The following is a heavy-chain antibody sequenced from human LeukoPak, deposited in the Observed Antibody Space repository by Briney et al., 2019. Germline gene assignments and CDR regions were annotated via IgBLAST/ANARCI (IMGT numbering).Heavy chain of an antibody. D-gene: IGHD5-24*01. Sequence: PGGSLRLSCAASGFTFSHYVMNWVRQAPGKGLVWVSGIRSNGVTTYYADSVKGRFTISRDNSKNTLYLQMNSLRADDTAVYYCARDDAWLQYGNWGQGTLVTVSS. V-gene: IGHV3-23*01. J-gene: IGHJ4*02. CDR2: IRSNGVTT. CDR1: GFTFSHYV. CDR3: ARDDAWLQYGN.